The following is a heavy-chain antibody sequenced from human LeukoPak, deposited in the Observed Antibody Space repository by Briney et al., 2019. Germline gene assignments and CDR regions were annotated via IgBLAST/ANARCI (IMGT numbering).Heavy chain of an antibody. J-gene: IGHJ3*02. CDR2: INAGNGNT. V-gene: IGHV1-3*01. Sequence: ASVKVSCKASGYTFTSYAMHWVRQAPGQRLEWMGWINAGNGNTKYSQKFQGRVTITRDTSASTAYMGLSSLRSEDTAVYYCARLAYYYDSSGLYHGAFDIWGQGTMVTVSS. D-gene: IGHD3-22*01. CDR3: ARLAYYYDSSGLYHGAFDI. CDR1: GYTFTSYA.